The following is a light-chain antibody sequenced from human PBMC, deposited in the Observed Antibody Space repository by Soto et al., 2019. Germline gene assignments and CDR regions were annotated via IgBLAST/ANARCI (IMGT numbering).Light chain of an antibody. CDR3: QQSYSFRT. V-gene: IGKV1-39*01. Sequence: DIQRTQSPSSLSASVGDRVTITCRASQSISRWLAWYQQKPGEAPKLLIYAASTLQSGVPSRFSGSGSGTDFPLSISSMKPEDFATYYCQQSYSFRTFGQGTKVDIK. CDR1: QSISRW. J-gene: IGKJ1*01. CDR2: AAS.